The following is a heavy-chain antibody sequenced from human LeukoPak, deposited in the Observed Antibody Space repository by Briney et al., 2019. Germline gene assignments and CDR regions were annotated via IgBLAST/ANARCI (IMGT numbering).Heavy chain of an antibody. Sequence: ASVKVSCKPSGYTFTGYGISWVRQAPGQGLEWMGWLSTYNGHTDSAQEFQGRVTMTSDTSTSTAYMELRSLRSDDTAVYYCARGIKGDLAFDIWGQGTMVTVSS. D-gene: IGHD3-16*01. CDR2: LSTYNGHT. V-gene: IGHV1-18*01. J-gene: IGHJ3*02. CDR1: GYTFTGYG. CDR3: ARGIKGDLAFDI.